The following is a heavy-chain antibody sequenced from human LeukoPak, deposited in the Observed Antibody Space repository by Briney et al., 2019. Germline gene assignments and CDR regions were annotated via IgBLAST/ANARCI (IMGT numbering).Heavy chain of an antibody. Sequence: HPGGSLRLSCKVSGFTFSNFEVAWVRQGPGMGLEWLAYINDGGNIIRYADAVKGRFTISRDSVKKSGFLQMNSLRVDDTAVYYCAGGPQYSGSHGYWGQGTLVTVSS. J-gene: IGHJ4*02. CDR2: INDGGNII. CDR1: GFTFSNFE. V-gene: IGHV3-48*03. D-gene: IGHD1-26*01. CDR3: AGGPQYSGSHGY.